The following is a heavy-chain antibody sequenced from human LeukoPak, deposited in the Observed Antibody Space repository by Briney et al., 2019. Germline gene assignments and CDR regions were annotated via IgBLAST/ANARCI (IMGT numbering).Heavy chain of an antibody. CDR1: GFTFSSYA. CDR2: ISGSGGST. CDR3: AKAAHIVLVVYAIPADDAFDI. J-gene: IGHJ3*02. Sequence: PGGSLRLSCAASGFTFSSYAISWVRQAPGKGLEWVSAISGSGGSTYYADSVKGRFTISRDNSKNTLYLQMNSLRAEDTAVYYCAKAAHIVLVVYAIPADDAFDIWGQGKMVTVSS. D-gene: IGHD2-8*02. V-gene: IGHV3-23*01.